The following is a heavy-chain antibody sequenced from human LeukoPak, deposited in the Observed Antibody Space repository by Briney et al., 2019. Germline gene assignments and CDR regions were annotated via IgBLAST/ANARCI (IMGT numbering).Heavy chain of an antibody. CDR2: ISAYNGNT. CDR3: ARDYYDSSGYLRDY. D-gene: IGHD3-22*01. Sequence: ASVKVSCKASGYTFTSYGISWVRQVPGQGLERMGWISAYNGNTNYAQKLQGRITMTTDTSTSTAYMDLRSLRSDDTAVYYCARDYYDSSGYLRDYWGQGTLVTVSS. CDR1: GYTFTSYG. J-gene: IGHJ4*02. V-gene: IGHV1-18*01.